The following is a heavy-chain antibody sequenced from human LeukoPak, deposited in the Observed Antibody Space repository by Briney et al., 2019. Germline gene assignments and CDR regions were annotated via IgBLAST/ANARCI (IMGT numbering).Heavy chain of an antibody. CDR3: ARDATYYYDSSGGFDY. V-gene: IGHV4-30-4*01. CDR1: GGSISSGDYY. CDR2: IYYSGST. J-gene: IGHJ4*02. Sequence: SETLSLTCTVSGGSISSGDYYWSWIRQPPGKGLEWIGYIYYSGSTYYNPSLKSRVTISVDTSKNQFSLKLSSVTAADTAVYYCARDATYYYDSSGGFDYWGQGTLVTVSS. D-gene: IGHD3-22*01.